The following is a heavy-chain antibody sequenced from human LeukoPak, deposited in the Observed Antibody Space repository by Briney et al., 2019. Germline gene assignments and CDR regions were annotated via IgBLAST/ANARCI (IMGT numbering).Heavy chain of an antibody. CDR1: GYTFTSYG. Sequence: ASVKVSCKASGYTFTSYGISWVRQAPGQGLEWMGWISAYNGNTNYAQKLQGRVTMTTDTSTSTAYMELSSLRSEDTAVYYCARDYYDSSGYYFRDYWGQGTLVTVSS. CDR2: ISAYNGNT. J-gene: IGHJ4*02. D-gene: IGHD3-22*01. V-gene: IGHV1-18*04. CDR3: ARDYYDSSGYYFRDY.